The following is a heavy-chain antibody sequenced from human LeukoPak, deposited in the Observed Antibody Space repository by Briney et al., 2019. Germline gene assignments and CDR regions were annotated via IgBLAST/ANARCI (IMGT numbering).Heavy chain of an antibody. D-gene: IGHD3-16*01. Sequence: PSQTLSLTCTVSGGSISSGGYYWSWIRQHPGKGLEWIGYIYYSGSTYYNPSLKSRVTISVDTSKNQFSLKLSSETAADTAVYYCASLAGGLAWVHDYWGQGTLVTVSS. CDR2: IYYSGST. V-gene: IGHV4-31*03. CDR1: GGSISSGGYY. CDR3: ASLAGGLAWVHDY. J-gene: IGHJ4*02.